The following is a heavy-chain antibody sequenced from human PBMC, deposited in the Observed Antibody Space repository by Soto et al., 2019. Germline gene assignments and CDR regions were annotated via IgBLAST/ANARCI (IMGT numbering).Heavy chain of an antibody. CDR1: GGSISSYY. J-gene: IGHJ6*02. Sequence: SETLSLTCTVSGGSISSYYWSWIRQPPGKGLEWIGYIYYSGSTNYNPSLKSRVTISVDTSKNQFSLKLSSVTAADTAVYYCARGIASGYDYVDYYYYYGMDVWGQGTTVTVSS. D-gene: IGHD5-12*01. CDR3: ARGIASGYDYVDYYYYYGMDV. V-gene: IGHV4-59*01. CDR2: IYYSGST.